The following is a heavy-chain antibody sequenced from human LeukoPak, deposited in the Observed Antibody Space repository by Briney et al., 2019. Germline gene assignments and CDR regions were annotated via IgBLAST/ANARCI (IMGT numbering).Heavy chain of an antibody. CDR2: ISYDGSNK. V-gene: IGHV3-30*04. CDR1: GFTFSSYA. Sequence: PGRSLRLSCAASGFTFSSYAMHWVRQAPGKGLEWVAVISYDGSNKYYADSVKGRFTISRDNSKNTLYLQMNSLRAEDTAVYYCAKSMVRGVILPFDPWGQGTLVTVSS. J-gene: IGHJ5*02. D-gene: IGHD3-10*01. CDR3: AKSMVRGVILPFDP.